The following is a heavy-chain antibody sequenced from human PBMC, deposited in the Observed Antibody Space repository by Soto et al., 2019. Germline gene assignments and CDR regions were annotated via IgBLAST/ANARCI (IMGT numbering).Heavy chain of an antibody. CDR1: GGSISRYH. CDR3: ASFHADYEYFFDS. J-gene: IGHJ4*02. D-gene: IGHD3-16*01. V-gene: IGHV4-59*01. CDR2: IYYSGST. Sequence: SETLSLTCTVSGGSISRYHWSWIRQPPGKGLEWIGYIYYSGSTYYNPSLRSRVAISVDTSKNQFSLKVSSVTAADTAVYYCASFHADYEYFFDSRGQGTLVTVSS.